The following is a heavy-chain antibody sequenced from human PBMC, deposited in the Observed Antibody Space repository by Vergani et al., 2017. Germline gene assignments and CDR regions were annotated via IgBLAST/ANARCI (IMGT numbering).Heavy chain of an antibody. CDR1: GFTFSSYA. CDR3: ARQKGYSSSSFDY. V-gene: IGHV3-30-3*01. Sequence: QVQLVESGGGVVQPGRSLRLSCAASGFTFSSYAMHWVRQAPGKGLEWVAVISYDGSNKYYADSVKGRFTISRDNSKNTLYLQMNSLRAEDTAVYYCARQKGYSSSSFDYWCQGTLVTVSS. CDR2: ISYDGSNK. D-gene: IGHD6-6*01. J-gene: IGHJ4*02.